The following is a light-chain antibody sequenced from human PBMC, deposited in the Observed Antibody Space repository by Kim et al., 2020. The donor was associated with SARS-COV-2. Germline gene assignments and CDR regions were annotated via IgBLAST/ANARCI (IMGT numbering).Light chain of an antibody. Sequence: EIVMTQSPATLSVSPGERVTLSCRASQSVSNNLAWYQHKPGQPPRLLIYGASTRATGVPARFSGRGSGAEFTLTVSSLQSEDFAVYYCQQYNDWPPGYSFGQGTKLEI. J-gene: IGKJ2*03. CDR1: QSVSNN. V-gene: IGKV3-15*01. CDR3: QQYNDWPPGYS. CDR2: GAS.